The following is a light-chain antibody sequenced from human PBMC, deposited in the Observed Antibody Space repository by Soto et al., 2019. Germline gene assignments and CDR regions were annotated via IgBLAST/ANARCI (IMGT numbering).Light chain of an antibody. CDR3: CSYAGSDNWA. CDR1: SSDVGSYNL. Sequence: QSALTQPASVSGSPGQSITISCTGTSSDVGSYNLVTWYQHHPGKVPKPIIYENIKRPSGVSDRFSGSKSGNTASLTISGLQAEDEADYYCCSYAGSDNWAFGGGTKVTVL. CDR2: ENI. V-gene: IGLV2-23*01. J-gene: IGLJ3*02.